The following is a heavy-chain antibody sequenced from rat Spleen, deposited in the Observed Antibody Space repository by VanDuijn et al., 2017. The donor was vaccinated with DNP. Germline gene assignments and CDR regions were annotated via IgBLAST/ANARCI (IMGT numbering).Heavy chain of an antibody. CDR1: GFTFSNCP. V-gene: IGHV5-46*01. CDR3: VRWGVDYLDQ. Sequence: EVQLVESGGGSVQPGRSMKLSCAASGFTFSNCPMAWIRQAPTKGLEWVAAIISSGGSTYYPNSVKGRFTISRDNGRSTLYLKLNSLRSEDMATYYCVRWGVDYLDQWGQGVMVTVSS. CDR2: IISSGGST. J-gene: IGHJ2*01. D-gene: IGHD1-11*01.